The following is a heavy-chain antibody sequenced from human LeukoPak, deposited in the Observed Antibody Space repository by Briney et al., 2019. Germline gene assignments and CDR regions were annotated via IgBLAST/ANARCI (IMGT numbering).Heavy chain of an antibody. CDR2: ISDCSSHT. CDR3: ARDGEGGAAAGY. J-gene: IGHJ4*02. CDR1: GFTFSNYN. Sequence: GGSLRLSCAASGFTFSNYNMNWVRQAPGKGLEWVSFISDCSSHTFYSDSVMGRLTVSRDNVKNSLYLQMNGLRAEDTAIYYCARDGEGGAAAGYWGQGTLVTVSS. D-gene: IGHD6-13*01. V-gene: IGHV3-48*01.